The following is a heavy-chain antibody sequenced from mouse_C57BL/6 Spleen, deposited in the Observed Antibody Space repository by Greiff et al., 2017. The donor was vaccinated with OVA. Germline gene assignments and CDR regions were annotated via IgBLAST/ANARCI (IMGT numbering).Heavy chain of an antibody. Sequence: QVQLKESGPGLVAPSQSLSITCTVSGFSLTSYAISWVRQPPGQGLEWLGVIWTGGGTNYNSALKSRLSISKDNSKRQVFLKMNSLQTDDTARYDCARRGEDYDDGYWYFEVWGTGTTVTVSS. CDR3: ARRGEDYDDGYWYFEV. J-gene: IGHJ1*03. D-gene: IGHD2-4*01. CDR1: GFSLTSYA. CDR2: IWTGGGT. V-gene: IGHV2-9-1*01.